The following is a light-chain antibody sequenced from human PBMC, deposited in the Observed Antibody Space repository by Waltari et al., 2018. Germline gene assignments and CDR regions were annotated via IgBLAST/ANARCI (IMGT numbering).Light chain of an antibody. CDR3: SSYTSSKTYL. J-gene: IGLJ1*01. V-gene: IGLV2-14*03. CDR2: DVS. Sequence: HSALTQPASVSGSPGQSITISCTGTASDVGGYTLVSWYHQHPGKVPKVIIYDVSIRPSGISSRFSASKSGNTASLTISGLQAEDEADYYCSSYTSSKTYLFGTGTKVSVL. CDR1: ASDVGGYTL.